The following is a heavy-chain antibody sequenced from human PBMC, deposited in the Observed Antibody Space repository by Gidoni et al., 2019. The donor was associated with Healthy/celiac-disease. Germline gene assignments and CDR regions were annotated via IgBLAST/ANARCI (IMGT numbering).Heavy chain of an antibody. D-gene: IGHD2-21*01. V-gene: IGHV3-15*01. J-gene: IGHJ3*02. CDR2: IKSKTDGGTT. Sequence: LEWVGRIKSKTDGGTTDYAAPVKGRLTISRDDSKNTLYLQMNSLKTEDTAVYYCTTGAGDGYAFDIWGQGTMVTVSA. CDR3: TTGAGDGYAFDI.